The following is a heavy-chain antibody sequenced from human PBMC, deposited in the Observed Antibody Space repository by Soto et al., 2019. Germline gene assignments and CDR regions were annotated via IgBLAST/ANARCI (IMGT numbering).Heavy chain of an antibody. CDR2: INGGNGYT. V-gene: IGHV1-3*05. Sequence: QVQLVQSGAEEKKPGASVKVSCKASGYTFPSYPLYWVRQAPGQGLEWMGWINGGNGYTRYSQDFQGRLTITRDTSARAAYMELNSLTSEDTAVYYCARDHSLHSSALDYWGQGTLVTVSS. J-gene: IGHJ4*02. CDR1: GYTFPSYP. CDR3: ARDHSLHSSALDY. D-gene: IGHD3-10*01.